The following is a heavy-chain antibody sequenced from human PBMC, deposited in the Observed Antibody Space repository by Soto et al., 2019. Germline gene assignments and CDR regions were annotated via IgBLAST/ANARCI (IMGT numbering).Heavy chain of an antibody. CDR2: INHSGST. V-gene: IGHV4-34*01. CDR3: ARVLSGITIFGVVNPYSYYGMDV. J-gene: IGHJ6*02. CDR1: GGSFSGYY. Sequence: SETLSLTCAVYGGSFSGYYWSWIRQPPGKGLEWIGEINHSGSTNYNPSLKSRVTISVDTSKNQFSLTLSAVTAADTAVYYCARVLSGITIFGVVNPYSYYGMDVWGQGTTVTVSS. D-gene: IGHD3-3*01.